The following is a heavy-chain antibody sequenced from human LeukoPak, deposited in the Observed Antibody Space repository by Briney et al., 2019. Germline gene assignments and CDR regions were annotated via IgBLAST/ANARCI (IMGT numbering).Heavy chain of an antibody. CDR1: GYTFTGYY. Sequence: ASVKVSCKASGYTFTGYYMHWVRQAPGQGLEWKGRINPNSGGTNYAQKFQGRVTMTRDTSISTAYMELSRLRSDDTAVYYCARDRRYNWNWSLWYWGQGTLVTVSS. CDR3: ARDRRYNWNWSLWY. J-gene: IGHJ4*02. CDR2: INPNSGGT. V-gene: IGHV1-2*06. D-gene: IGHD1-7*01.